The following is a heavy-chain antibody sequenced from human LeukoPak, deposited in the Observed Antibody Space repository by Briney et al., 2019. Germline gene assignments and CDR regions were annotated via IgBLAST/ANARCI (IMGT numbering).Heavy chain of an antibody. CDR1: GFNFRNYG. Sequence: PGGSLRLSCAASGFNFRNYGIHWVRQAPGKGLEWVAFILYDGSKTYYADSVKGRFTISRDNSKNTLYLQMNSLRAEDTAVYYCARDYYDSSGYYFDWGQGTLVTVSS. J-gene: IGHJ4*02. V-gene: IGHV3-30*02. D-gene: IGHD3-22*01. CDR2: ILYDGSKT. CDR3: ARDYYDSSGYYFD.